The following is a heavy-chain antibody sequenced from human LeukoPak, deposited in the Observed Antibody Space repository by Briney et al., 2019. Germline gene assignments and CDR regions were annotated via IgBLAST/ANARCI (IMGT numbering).Heavy chain of an antibody. CDR2: INGDGRNI. CDR3: TRDLMDYDVSTGLHHYYMDV. D-gene: IGHD3-9*01. V-gene: IGHV3-74*01. Sequence: GGSLRLSCAASGFTFSTYWMHWVRQDPRKGLVWVSRINGDGRNINYADSVRGRFTISRDNAKNTLYLQMNTLRVEDTAVYYCTRDLMDYDVSTGLHHYYMDVWGQGTTVTVSS. CDR1: GFTFSTYW. J-gene: IGHJ6*02.